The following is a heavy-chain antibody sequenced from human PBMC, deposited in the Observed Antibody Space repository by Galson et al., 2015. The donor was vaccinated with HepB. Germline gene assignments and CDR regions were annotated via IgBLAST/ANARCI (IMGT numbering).Heavy chain of an antibody. Sequence: SLRLSCAASGFTFSSYSMNWVRQAPGKGLEWVSSISSSSSYIYYADSVKGRFTISRDNAKNSLYLQMSSLRAEDTAVYYCARDLLIWTRNWFDPWGQGTLVTVSS. CDR1: GFTFSSYS. V-gene: IGHV3-21*01. J-gene: IGHJ5*02. CDR3: ARDLLIWTRNWFDP. CDR2: ISSSSSYI. D-gene: IGHD3/OR15-3a*01.